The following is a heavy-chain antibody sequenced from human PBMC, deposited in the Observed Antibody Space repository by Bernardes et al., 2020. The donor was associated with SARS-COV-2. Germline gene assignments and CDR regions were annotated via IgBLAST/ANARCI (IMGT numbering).Heavy chain of an antibody. V-gene: IGHV3-74*01. Sequence: GGSLRLSCAASGFTVSNTWMHWVRQVPGKGLVWVSCIRDYDSRTDYADSVKGRFTMSRDNAKNTVNLQMNNLRVEDTAIYYCARDMVGPYDQWGQGTLVTVSA. CDR1: GFTVSNTW. CDR2: IRDYDSRT. D-gene: IGHD3-10*01. J-gene: IGHJ5*02. CDR3: ARDMVGPYDQ.